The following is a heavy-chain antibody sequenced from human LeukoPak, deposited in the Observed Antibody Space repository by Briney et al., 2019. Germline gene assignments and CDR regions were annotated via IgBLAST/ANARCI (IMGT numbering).Heavy chain of an antibody. Sequence: ASVKVSCKTSGYTFTNYGISWVRQAPGQGLEWMGWISGYNGNANYAQKLQGRVTMTTDTSTSTVYMELRSLRSDDTAVYYCARGRHSGYVIHWGQGTLVTVSS. CDR3: ARGRHSGYVIH. CDR1: GYTFTNYG. J-gene: IGHJ4*02. D-gene: IGHD5-12*01. V-gene: IGHV1-18*01. CDR2: ISGYNGNA.